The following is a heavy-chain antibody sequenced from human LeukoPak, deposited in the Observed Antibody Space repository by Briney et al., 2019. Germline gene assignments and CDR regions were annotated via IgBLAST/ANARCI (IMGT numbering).Heavy chain of an antibody. V-gene: IGHV4-59*01. J-gene: IGHJ5*02. CDR1: GGSISSYY. CDR2: IYYSGST. Sequence: SETLSLTCTVSGGSISSYYWSWIRQPPGKGLEWIGYIYYSGSTNYNPSLKSRVTISVDTSKNQFSLKLSSVTAADTVVYYCARVDIAAAGTNWFDPWGQGTLDTVSS. D-gene: IGHD6-13*01. CDR3: ARVDIAAAGTNWFDP.